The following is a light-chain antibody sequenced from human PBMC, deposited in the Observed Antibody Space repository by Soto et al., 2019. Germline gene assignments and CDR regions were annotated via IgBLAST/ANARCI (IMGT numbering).Light chain of an antibody. Sequence: IVLTQSPDTLSLSPGERATLSCRASQSVSSSQLVWYQQKPGQAPRLLIYAASSTATGIPDRFSGSGSGTDFSLTVSELETEDFAVYYCQHYDNSVWTFGQGTKVEIK. CDR3: QHYDNSVWT. CDR2: AAS. V-gene: IGKV3-20*01. CDR1: QSVSSSQ. J-gene: IGKJ1*01.